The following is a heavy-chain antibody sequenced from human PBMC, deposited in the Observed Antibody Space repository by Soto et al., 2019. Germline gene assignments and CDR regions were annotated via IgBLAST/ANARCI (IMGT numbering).Heavy chain of an antibody. CDR2: IYYSGST. D-gene: IGHD3-10*01. J-gene: IGHJ5*02. CDR1: GGSISSYY. CDR3: ARDILYGSGSYFGWFDP. Sequence: PSETLSLTCTVSGGSISSYYWSWIRQPPGKGLEWIGYIYYSGSTNYNPSLKSRVTISVDTSKNQFSLKLSSVTAADTAVYYCARDILYGSGSYFGWFDPSGQGTLVIVSS. V-gene: IGHV4-59*01.